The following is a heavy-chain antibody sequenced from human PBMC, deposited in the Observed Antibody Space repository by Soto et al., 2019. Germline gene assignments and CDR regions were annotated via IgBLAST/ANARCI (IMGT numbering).Heavy chain of an antibody. V-gene: IGHV4-39*01. CDR2: IYYSGGT. CDR1: GGSLSSSSYY. Sequence: PSETLSLTCTVSGGSLSSSSYYWGWIRQPPGKGLEWIGSIYYSGGTYYNPSLKSRVTISVDTSKNQFSLKLSSVTAADTAVYYCARHIFTGYSSSWPNWFDPWGQGTLVTVSS. J-gene: IGHJ5*02. CDR3: ARHIFTGYSSSWPNWFDP. D-gene: IGHD6-13*01.